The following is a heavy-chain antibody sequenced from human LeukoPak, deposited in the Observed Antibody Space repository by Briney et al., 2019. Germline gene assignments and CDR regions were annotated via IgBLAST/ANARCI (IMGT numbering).Heavy chain of an antibody. V-gene: IGHV1-2*02. Sequence: ASVKVSCKASGYTFTGYYMHWVRQAPGQGLEWMGWINPNSGGTNYAQKFQGRVTMTRDTSISTAYMELSRLRSEDTAVYYCARAARYCSSTSCSYSFDYWGQGTLVTVSS. CDR3: ARAARYCSSTSCSYSFDY. D-gene: IGHD2-2*01. CDR1: GYTFTGYY. J-gene: IGHJ4*02. CDR2: INPNSGGT.